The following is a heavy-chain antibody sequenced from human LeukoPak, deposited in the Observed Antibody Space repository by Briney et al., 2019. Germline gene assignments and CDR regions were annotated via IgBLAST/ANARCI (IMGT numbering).Heavy chain of an antibody. D-gene: IGHD6-13*01. CDR1: GYTFTRYY. V-gene: IGHV1-46*01. J-gene: IGHJ3*02. CDR3: ASPLRTGYSSQGAFDI. Sequence: GASVRVSCKASGYTFTRYYMHWVRHAPGQGLEWMGIINPSGGSTSYAQKFQGRVTMTTDTSKRTVYMELTSLRSEDTAVYYCASPLRTGYSSQGAFDIWGQGRMVSVSS. CDR2: INPSGGST.